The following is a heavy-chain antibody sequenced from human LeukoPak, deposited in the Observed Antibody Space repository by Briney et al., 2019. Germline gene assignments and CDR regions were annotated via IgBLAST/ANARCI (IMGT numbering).Heavy chain of an antibody. CDR3: ASRAPYSSSWSHDY. J-gene: IGHJ4*02. D-gene: IGHD6-13*01. CDR2: ISGSGGST. Sequence: GGSLRLSCAASGFTFSSYWMSWVRQAPGKGLEWVSAISGSGGSTYYADSVKGRFTISRDNSKNTLYLQMNSLRAEDTAVYYCASRAPYSSSWSHDYWGQGTLVTVSS. CDR1: GFTFSSYW. V-gene: IGHV3-23*01.